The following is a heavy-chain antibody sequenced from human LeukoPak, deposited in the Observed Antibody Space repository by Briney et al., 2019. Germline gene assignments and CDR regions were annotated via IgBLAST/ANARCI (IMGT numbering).Heavy chain of an antibody. CDR2: ISDISDYI. Sequence: PGGSLRLSCAASGFTFSSNSMNWVRQAPGKGLEWVSSISDISDYIYYADSVKGRFTISRDNGKNSLYLQLNSLRVEGTAVYYCATTLTRDSSGSYGALDYWGQGALVTVSS. D-gene: IGHD6-19*01. CDR1: GFTFSSNS. CDR3: ATTLTRDSSGSYGALDY. J-gene: IGHJ4*02. V-gene: IGHV3-21*01.